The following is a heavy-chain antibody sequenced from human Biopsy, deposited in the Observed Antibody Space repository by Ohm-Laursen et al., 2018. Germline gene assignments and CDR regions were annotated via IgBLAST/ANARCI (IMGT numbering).Heavy chain of an antibody. CDR3: TKRRTAVRPFDS. CDR1: GFIFSDYG. V-gene: IGHV3-9*01. D-gene: IGHD6-25*01. Sequence: RSLRLSCAASGFIFSDYGMHWVRQAPGKGLEWVSGISGSSNNIIYADSVRGRFTISRDNAKSSLYLEMNSLRSEDTAFYYCTKRRTAVRPFDSWGHGTLVTVSS. CDR2: ISGSSNNI. J-gene: IGHJ4*01.